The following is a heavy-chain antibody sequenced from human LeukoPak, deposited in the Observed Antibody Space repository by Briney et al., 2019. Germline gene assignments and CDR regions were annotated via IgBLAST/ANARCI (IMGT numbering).Heavy chain of an antibody. CDR2: VSYTGDT. CDR1: GDSIISNTFS. J-gene: IGHJ4*02. CDR3: ARTSIAAAVDY. D-gene: IGHD6-13*01. V-gene: IGHV4-39*07. Sequence: SETLSLTCTVSGDSIISNTFSWGWIRQPPGKGLEWIGNVSYTGDTYYNPSLKSRVTMSADTSKNQFSLKLSSVTAADTAVYYCARTSIAAAVDYWGQGTLVTVSS.